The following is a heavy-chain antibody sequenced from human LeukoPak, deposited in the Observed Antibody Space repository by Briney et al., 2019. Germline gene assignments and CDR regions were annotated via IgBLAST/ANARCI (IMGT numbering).Heavy chain of an antibody. CDR2: ISGSGDST. D-gene: IGHD5-18*01. Sequence: SAGSLRLSCAASGFTFSSYAMNWVRQAPGKGLEWVSTISGSGDSTYYADSVKGRFTISRDNSKNTLYLQMNSLRAEDTALYYCAKKRGYSYGDFDYWGQGNLVTVSS. CDR1: GFTFSSYA. CDR3: AKKRGYSYGDFDY. J-gene: IGHJ4*02. V-gene: IGHV3-23*01.